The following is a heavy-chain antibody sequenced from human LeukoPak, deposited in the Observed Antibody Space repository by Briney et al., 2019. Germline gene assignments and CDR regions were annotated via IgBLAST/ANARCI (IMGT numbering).Heavy chain of an antibody. D-gene: IGHD6-13*01. CDR3: AKELGSSPALDY. J-gene: IGHJ4*02. V-gene: IGHV3-23*01. Sequence: GGSLRLSCAASGFTFSNCAMTWVRQAPGKGLEWVSAISGSGGSTYYADSVKGRFTISRDNSKNTLYLQMNSLRAEDTAVYYCAKELGSSPALDYWGQGTLVTVSS. CDR1: GFTFSNCA. CDR2: ISGSGGST.